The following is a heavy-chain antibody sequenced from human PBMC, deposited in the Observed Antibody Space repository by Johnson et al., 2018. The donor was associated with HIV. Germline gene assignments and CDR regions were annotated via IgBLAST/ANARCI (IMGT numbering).Heavy chain of an antibody. CDR1: GFTVSSNY. D-gene: IGHD6-13*01. CDR3: AKGGQQLADPFDI. J-gene: IGHJ3*02. Sequence: VQLVESGGGLIQPGGSLRLSCAASGFTVSSNYMSWVRQAPGKGLEWVSVIYSGGSTYYADSVRGRFTISRDNSKNTLYLEMSSLRVTDTAVYFCAKGGQQLADPFDIWGQGTKVTVSS. CDR2: IYSGGST. V-gene: IGHV3-53*01.